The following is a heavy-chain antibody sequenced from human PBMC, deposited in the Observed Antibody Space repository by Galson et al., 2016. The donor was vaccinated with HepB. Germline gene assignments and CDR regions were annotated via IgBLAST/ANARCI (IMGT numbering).Heavy chain of an antibody. J-gene: IGHJ3*02. Sequence: SLRLSCAASGFAFSSYWMHWVRQAPGKGLVWVSAISASGGNTYYADSVMGRFTISRDNSKNTLYLQMHSLRVDDTSIYYCVSGYTSGIWGPGTMVIVSS. CDR3: VSGYTSGI. CDR2: ISASGGNT. CDR1: GFAFSSYW. D-gene: IGHD6-25*01. V-gene: IGHV3-23*01.